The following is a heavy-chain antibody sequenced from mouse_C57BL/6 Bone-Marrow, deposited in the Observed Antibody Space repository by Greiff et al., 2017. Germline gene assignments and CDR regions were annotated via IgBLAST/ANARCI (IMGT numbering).Heavy chain of an antibody. V-gene: IGHV5-6*01. J-gene: IGHJ2*01. Sequence: EVQGVESGGDLVKPGGSLKLSCAASGFTFSSYGMSWVRQTPDKRLEWVATISSGGSYTYYPDSVKGRFTISRDNAKNTLYLQMSSLKSEDTAMYYCARQIYYYGSSPDYWGQGTTLTVSS. CDR1: GFTFSSYG. CDR3: ARQIYYYGSSPDY. CDR2: ISSGGSYT. D-gene: IGHD1-1*01.